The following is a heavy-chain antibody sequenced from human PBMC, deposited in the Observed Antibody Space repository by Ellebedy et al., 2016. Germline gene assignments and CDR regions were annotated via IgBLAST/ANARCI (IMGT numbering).Heavy chain of an antibody. Sequence: SQTLSLTXXISWDSVSSKSAAWNWITPSPSRGLAWLVRTYYRSKLYNEYAVSVKSRITINPDTSKNQFSLQLNSVTPEDTAVYYCARSAVVGIDYWGQGTLVTVSS. V-gene: IGHV6-1*01. CDR3: ARSAVVGIDY. CDR1: WDSVSSKSAA. J-gene: IGHJ4*02. D-gene: IGHD6-19*01. CDR2: TYYRSKLYN.